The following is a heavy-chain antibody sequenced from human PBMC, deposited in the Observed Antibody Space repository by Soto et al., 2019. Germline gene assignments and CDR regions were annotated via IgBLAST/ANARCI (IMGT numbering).Heavy chain of an antibody. CDR3: ARAGGYELVDAFDI. V-gene: IGHV3-33*01. CDR1: GFTFSSYG. D-gene: IGHD5-12*01. CDR2: IWYDGSNK. Sequence: PEGSLRLSCAASGFTFSSYGMHWVRQAPGKGLEWVAVIWYDGSNKYYADSVKGRFTISRDNSKNTLYLQMNSLRAEDTAVYYCARAGGYELVDAFDIWGQGTMVTVSS. J-gene: IGHJ3*02.